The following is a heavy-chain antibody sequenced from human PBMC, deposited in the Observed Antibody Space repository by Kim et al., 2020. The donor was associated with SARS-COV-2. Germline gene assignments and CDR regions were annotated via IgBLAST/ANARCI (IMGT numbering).Heavy chain of an antibody. V-gene: IGHV1-18*01. Sequence: DSGKVSCKASGYTFTSYGISWVRQAPGQGLEWMGWISAYNGNTNYAQKLQGRVTMTTDTSTSTAYMELRSLRSDDTAVYYCARSKGLLRLGELSLGFWGQGTLVTVSS. CDR3: ARSKGLLRLGELSLGF. CDR2: ISAYNGNT. D-gene: IGHD3-16*02. J-gene: IGHJ4*02. CDR1: GYTFTSYG.